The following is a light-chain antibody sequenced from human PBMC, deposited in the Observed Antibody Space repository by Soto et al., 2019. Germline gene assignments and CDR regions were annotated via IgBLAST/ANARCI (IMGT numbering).Light chain of an antibody. V-gene: IGLV1-44*01. Sequence: QSVVTQPPSASGTPGQRVAISCSGSSSNIGSNSVNWYQHLPGTAPKLLIYSNNQRPSGVPDRFSGSKSGTSASLAISGLQSEDEADYYCAAWDDSLIGYVFGTGTKLTVL. CDR3: AAWDDSLIGYV. J-gene: IGLJ1*01. CDR1: SSNIGSNS. CDR2: SNN.